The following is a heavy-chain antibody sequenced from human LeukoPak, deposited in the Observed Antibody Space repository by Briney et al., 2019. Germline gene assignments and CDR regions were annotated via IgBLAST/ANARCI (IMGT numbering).Heavy chain of an antibody. CDR2: ISASGAAT. CDR3: AKGKTYENFDS. V-gene: IGHV3-23*01. CDR1: TFTFSNFA. D-gene: IGHD5-12*01. Sequence: GGSLRLSCAASTFTFSNFAMSWVRQAPGKWLEWVSGISASGAATYYPDSVTGRFTLARDNSKNTLYPQMNSLRAEDTALYYCAKGKTYENFDSWGQGTLVTVSS. J-gene: IGHJ4*02.